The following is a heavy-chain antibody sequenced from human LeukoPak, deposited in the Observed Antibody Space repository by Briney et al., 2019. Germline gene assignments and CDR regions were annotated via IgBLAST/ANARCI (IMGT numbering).Heavy chain of an antibody. J-gene: IGHJ4*02. Sequence: SETLSLTCAVYGGSFSGYYWSWIRQPPGKGLEWIGEINHSGSTNYNPSLKSRAAISVDTSNNQLSRKLSSVTAADTDVYYGARGSGYFDWLLRAPIFDYWGQGTLVTVSS. D-gene: IGHD3-9*01. V-gene: IGHV4-34*01. CDR1: GGSFSGYY. CDR2: INHSGST. CDR3: ARGSGYFDWLLRAPIFDY.